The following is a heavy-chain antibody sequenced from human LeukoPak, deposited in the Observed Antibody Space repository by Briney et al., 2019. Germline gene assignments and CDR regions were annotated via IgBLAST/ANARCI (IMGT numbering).Heavy chain of an antibody. V-gene: IGHV1-2*02. CDR1: GYSFTGYY. CDR2: INPSSGGA. Sequence: ASVTVSCKTSGYSFTGYYLHWVRQAPGQGLEWMGWINPSSGGAKYVQYFQGRVTMTRDTSISTGYMELRSLRSDDTAVYFCARADVDTAPFDYWGQGTLVTVSS. CDR3: ARADVDTAPFDY. J-gene: IGHJ4*02. D-gene: IGHD5-18*01.